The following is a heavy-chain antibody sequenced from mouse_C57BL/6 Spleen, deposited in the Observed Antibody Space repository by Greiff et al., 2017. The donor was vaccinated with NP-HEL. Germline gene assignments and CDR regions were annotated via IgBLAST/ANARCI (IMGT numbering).Heavy chain of an antibody. D-gene: IGHD2-5*01. CDR2: IHPNSGST. J-gene: IGHJ2*01. CDR3: ARMESNSYFDY. V-gene: IGHV1-64*01. CDR1: GYTFTSYW. Sequence: QVQLQQPGAELVKPGASVKLSCKASGYTFTSYWMHWVKQRPGQGLEWIGMIHPNSGSTNYNEKFKSKATLTVDKSSSTAYMQLSSLTSEDSAVYYCARMESNSYFDYWGQGTTLTVSS.